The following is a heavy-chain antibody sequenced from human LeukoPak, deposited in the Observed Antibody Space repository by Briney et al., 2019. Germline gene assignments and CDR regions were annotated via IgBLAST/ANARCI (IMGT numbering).Heavy chain of an antibody. D-gene: IGHD4-17*01. CDR2: MNPNSGNT. CDR1: GYTFTSYD. Sequence: GASVKVSCKASGYTFTSYDINWVRQATGQGLAWMGWMNPNSGNTGYAQKFQGRVTMTRNTSISTAYMELSSLRSEDTAVYYCAGTTVTPNYYYYYGMDVWGQGTTVTVSS. CDR3: AGTTVTPNYYYYYGMDV. V-gene: IGHV1-8*01. J-gene: IGHJ6*02.